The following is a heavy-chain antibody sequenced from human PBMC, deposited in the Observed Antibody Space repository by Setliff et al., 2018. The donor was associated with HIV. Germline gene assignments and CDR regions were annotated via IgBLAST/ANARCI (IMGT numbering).Heavy chain of an antibody. V-gene: IGHV1-2*02. CDR1: GYTFTGYF. CDR2: MNPNTGNT. D-gene: IGHD2-15*01. J-gene: IGHJ6*03. Sequence: ASVKVSCKVSGYTFTGYFIHWVRQAPGQGFEWMGWMNPNTGNTHYAPKFQGRVTMTRETSITTAYMEMTKLTSDDSAGYYCAKAGGGILYFYYMDVWGKGTTVTVSS. CDR3: AKAGGGILYFYYMDV.